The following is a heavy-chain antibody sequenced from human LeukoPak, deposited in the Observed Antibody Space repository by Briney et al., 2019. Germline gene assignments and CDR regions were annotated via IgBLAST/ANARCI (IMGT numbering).Heavy chain of an antibody. J-gene: IGHJ4*02. D-gene: IGHD4-17*01. CDR2: IYSGGST. V-gene: IGHV3-53*01. CDR1: GFTVSSNY. CDR3: AREAVTRNYFDY. Sequence: GGSLRLSCAASGFTVSSNYMNWVRQAPGKGLEWVSVIYSGGSTYYADSVKGRFTISRDNSKNTLFLQMNSLRAEDTAVYYCAREAVTRNYFDYWGQGTLVSVSS.